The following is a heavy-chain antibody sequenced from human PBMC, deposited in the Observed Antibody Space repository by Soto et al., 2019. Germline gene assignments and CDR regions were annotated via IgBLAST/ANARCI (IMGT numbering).Heavy chain of an antibody. J-gene: IGHJ2*01. CDR3: ARPRTTSLGLTPDWYFDL. CDR2: SSYDGSNK. V-gene: IGHV3-30*03. D-gene: IGHD7-27*01. Sequence: LRLPCAAARVTFSSYCMYSYRRAPGKVLAGVAGSSYDGSNKYYAVSVKGGFIISRDNSKNTLYFQMNSLRAEDTAVYYCARPRTTSLGLTPDWYFDLWARGTLVTVSS. CDR1: RVTFSSYC.